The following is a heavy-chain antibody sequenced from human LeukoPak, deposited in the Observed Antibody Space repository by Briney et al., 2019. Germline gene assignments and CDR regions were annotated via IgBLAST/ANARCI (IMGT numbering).Heavy chain of an antibody. V-gene: IGHV1-18*01. Sequence: ASVKVSCKASGYTFTSYGISWVREAPGQGLEWMGWISAYNGKTNYAQKLQGRGTMTTDTSTSTAYMELRSLRSDDTAVYYCARGSSSGWDFLPGYYFDYWGQGTLVTVSS. CDR3: ARGSSSGWDFLPGYYFDY. D-gene: IGHD6-19*01. CDR1: GYTFTSYG. CDR2: ISAYNGKT. J-gene: IGHJ4*02.